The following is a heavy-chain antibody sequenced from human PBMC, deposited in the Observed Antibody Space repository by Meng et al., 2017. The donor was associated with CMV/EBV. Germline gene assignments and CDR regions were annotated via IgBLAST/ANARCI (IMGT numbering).Heavy chain of an antibody. Sequence: VSCKSSGGTFSSCALSWVRQAPGHGLEWIGGIIPIFGTANYAQKFQGRVTITADKSTSTAYMELSSLRSEDTAVYYCAIGSQLGGYWGQGTLVTVSS. CDR2: IIPIFGTA. D-gene: IGHD1-1*01. V-gene: IGHV1-69*06. J-gene: IGHJ4*02. CDR1: GGTFSSCA. CDR3: AIGSQLGGY.